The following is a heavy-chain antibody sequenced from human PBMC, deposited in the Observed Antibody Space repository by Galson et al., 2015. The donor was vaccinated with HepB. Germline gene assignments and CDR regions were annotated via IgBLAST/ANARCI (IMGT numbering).Heavy chain of an antibody. D-gene: IGHD5-24*01. J-gene: IGHJ4*02. Sequence: SLRLSCAASEFIVSSDFMKWVRQAPGKGLEWVSMIHGGDRTYYADSVKGRFTISIDRSKNTLYLQMSSLRPEDTAVYYCATRANWGQGTLVTVSS. CDR1: EFIVSSDF. V-gene: IGHV3-53*01. CDR2: IHGGDRT. CDR3: ATRAN.